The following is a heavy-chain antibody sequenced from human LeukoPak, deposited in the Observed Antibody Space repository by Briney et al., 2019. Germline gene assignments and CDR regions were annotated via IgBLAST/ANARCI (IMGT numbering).Heavy chain of an antibody. D-gene: IGHD6-13*01. CDR3: ARGVGGSSWYY. Sequence: SETLSLTCTVSGGSVSSGSYYWSWIRQPPGKGLEWIGEINHSGSTNYNPSLKSRVTISVDTSKNQFSLKLSSVTAADTAVYYCARGVGGSSWYYWGQGTLVTVSS. J-gene: IGHJ4*02. CDR1: GGSVSSGSYY. CDR2: INHSGST. V-gene: IGHV4-39*07.